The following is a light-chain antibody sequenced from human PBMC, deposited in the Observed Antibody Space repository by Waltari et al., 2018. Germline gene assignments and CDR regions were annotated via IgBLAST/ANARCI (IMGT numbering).Light chain of an antibody. CDR1: QSVSNS. V-gene: IGKV3-11*01. CDR3: QQRSSWPT. J-gene: IGKJ4*01. Sequence: EIVLTQSPATLSLSPGERATFSCRASQSVSNSLVWYQQKPGQSPRLLIYDASNRATGIPARFSGSGSGTDFTLTISSLEPEDFAVYYCQQRSSWPTFGGGTKVEIK. CDR2: DAS.